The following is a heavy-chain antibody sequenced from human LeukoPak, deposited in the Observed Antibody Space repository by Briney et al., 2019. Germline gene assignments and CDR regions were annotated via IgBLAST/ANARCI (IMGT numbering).Heavy chain of an antibody. D-gene: IGHD2-2*01. CDR3: ARSAARAAFDI. V-gene: IGHV4-59*12. CDR2: IYYSGST. Sequence: PSETLSLTCTVSGVSISSYYWSWIRQPPGKGLEWIGYIYYSGSTNYNPSLKSRVTISVDTSKNQFSLKLTSMTAADTAVYYCARSAARAAFDIWGQGTMVTVSS. J-gene: IGHJ3*02. CDR1: GVSISSYY.